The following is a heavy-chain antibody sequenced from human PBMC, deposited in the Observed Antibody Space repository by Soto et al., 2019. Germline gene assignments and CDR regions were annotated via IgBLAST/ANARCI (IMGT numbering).Heavy chain of an antibody. V-gene: IGHV3-23*01. CDR2: ISGSGGST. CDR1: GFTFSSYA. J-gene: IGHJ6*02. CDR3: AKVIEHIQDWRALDYYYGMDV. D-gene: IGHD2-21*01. Sequence: GSLRLSCAASGFTFSSYAMSWVRQAPGKGLEWVSAISGSGGSTYYADSVKGRFTISRDNSKNTLYLQMNSLRAEDTAVYYCAKVIEHIQDWRALDYYYGMDVWGQGTTVTVSS.